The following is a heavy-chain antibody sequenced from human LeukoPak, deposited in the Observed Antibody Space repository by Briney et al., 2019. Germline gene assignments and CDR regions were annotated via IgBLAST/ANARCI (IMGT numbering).Heavy chain of an antibody. D-gene: IGHD5-12*01. Sequence: GALRLSCAASGFTVSSNYMSWVRQAPGKGLEWVSVIYSGGDTYYADSVKGRFTISRDNSKNTLYLQMNTLRAEDTAVYYCARASGYSGYDPFDYWGQGTLVTVSS. CDR3: ARASGYSGYDPFDY. V-gene: IGHV3-53*01. J-gene: IGHJ4*02. CDR1: GFTVSSNY. CDR2: IYSGGDT.